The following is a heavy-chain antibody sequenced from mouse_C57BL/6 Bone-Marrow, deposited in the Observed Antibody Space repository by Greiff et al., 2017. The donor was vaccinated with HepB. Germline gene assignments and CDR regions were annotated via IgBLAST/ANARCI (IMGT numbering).Heavy chain of an antibody. CDR3: ARGDSSGYGFAY. CDR2: FHPYNDDT. J-gene: IGHJ3*01. V-gene: IGHV1-47*01. Sequence: QVQLKESGAELVKPGASVKMSCKASGYTFTTYPIEWMKQNHGKSLEWIGNFHPYNDDTKYNEKFKGKATLTVEKSSSTVYLELSRLTSDDSAVYYCARGDSSGYGFAYWGQGTLVTVSA. CDR1: GYTFTTYP. D-gene: IGHD3-2*02.